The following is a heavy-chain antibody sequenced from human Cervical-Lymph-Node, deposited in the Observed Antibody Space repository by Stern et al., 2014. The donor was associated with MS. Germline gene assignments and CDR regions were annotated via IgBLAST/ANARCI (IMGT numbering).Heavy chain of an antibody. Sequence: VQLVQSGGGLVQPGGSLTLSCTASGFAFNSYSCHRWRRPPAKEGQGGVVVSHDGGNIIYEQSVRGRFTISGDNAQNTFSLQMWSLRREDTALYSCVCRPNPPLSGNMIEYWGQGTLLIVSS. CDR2: VSHDGGNI. D-gene: IGHD1/OR15-1a*01. CDR3: VCRPNPPLSGNMIEY. J-gene: IGHJ4*02. CDR1: GFAFNSYS. V-gene: IGHV3-30*03.